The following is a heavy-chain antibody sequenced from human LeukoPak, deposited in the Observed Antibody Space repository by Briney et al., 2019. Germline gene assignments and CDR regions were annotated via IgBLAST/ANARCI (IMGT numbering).Heavy chain of an antibody. CDR3: AKDRTGNYVAWFDP. CDR2: ISSGAGST. J-gene: IGHJ5*02. D-gene: IGHD4-11*01. Sequence: GGSLRLSCAASGFTFSSYAMSWVRQAPGKGLEWVSSISSGAGSTYYADSVKGRFTISRDNSKNTLYLQMNSLRAEDAAVYYCAKDRTGNYVAWFDPWGQGTLVTVPS. V-gene: IGHV3-23*01. CDR1: GFTFSSYA.